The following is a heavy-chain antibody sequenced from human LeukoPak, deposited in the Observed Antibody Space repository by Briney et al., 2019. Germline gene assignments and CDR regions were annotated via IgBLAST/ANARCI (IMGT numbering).Heavy chain of an antibody. D-gene: IGHD1-26*01. Sequence: GESLKISCKGSGYSFTSYWIGWVRQMPGKGLEWMGIIYPGDSGTRYSPSFQGQVTISADKSISTAYLQWSSLKASDTAMYYCARGGYQSIVGATDDAFDIWGQGTMVTVSS. CDR1: GYSFTSYW. V-gene: IGHV5-51*01. CDR2: IYPGDSGT. J-gene: IGHJ3*02. CDR3: ARGGYQSIVGATDDAFDI.